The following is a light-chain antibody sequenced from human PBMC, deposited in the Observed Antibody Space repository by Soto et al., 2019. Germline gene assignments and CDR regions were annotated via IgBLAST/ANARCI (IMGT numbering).Light chain of an antibody. CDR3: QQYDRWPVT. J-gene: IGKJ4*01. CDR1: QSVNSN. Sequence: PGESATLSCRASQSVNSNYLAWYQQHPGQPPRLLIYGISTRATGIPARFSGSGSGTEFSLTISSLQSEDFAVYYCQQYDRWPVTFGGGTKVEIK. V-gene: IGKV3-15*01. CDR2: GIS.